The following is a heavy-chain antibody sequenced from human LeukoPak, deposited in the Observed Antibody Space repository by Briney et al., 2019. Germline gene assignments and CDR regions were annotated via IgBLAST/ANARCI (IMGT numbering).Heavy chain of an antibody. D-gene: IGHD5-18*01. J-gene: IGHJ4*02. CDR3: SGYSYGPAGY. CDR2: IYSGGST. V-gene: IGHV3-53*05. CDR1: GFTVSSNY. Sequence: GGSLRLSCAASGFTVSSNYMSWVRQAPGKGLEWVSVIYSGGSTHYADSVKGRFTISRDNSKNTLYLQMSSLRAEDTAVYYCSGYSYGPAGYWGQGTLATVSS.